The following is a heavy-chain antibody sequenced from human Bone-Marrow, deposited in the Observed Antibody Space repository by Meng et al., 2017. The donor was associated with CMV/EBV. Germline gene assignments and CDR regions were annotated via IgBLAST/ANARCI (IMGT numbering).Heavy chain of an antibody. CDR1: GYTFSTNV. V-gene: IGHV1-3*01. CDR2: INVGNGNT. CDR3: ARDLTSDY. J-gene: IGHJ4*02. D-gene: IGHD2/OR15-2a*01. Sequence: KVSCKDFGYTFSTNVIYWVRQAPGQRLEWMGWINVGNGNTKYSQKFQGRVTITRDTSASTAYMELSSLRSEDTAVYYCARDLTSDYWGQGTLVTVSS.